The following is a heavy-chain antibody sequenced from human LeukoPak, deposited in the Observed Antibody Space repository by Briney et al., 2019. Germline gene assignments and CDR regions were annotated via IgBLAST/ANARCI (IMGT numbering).Heavy chain of an antibody. CDR3: ARHGRRYVAAMDY. CDR1: GGSISSYY. V-gene: IGHV4-59*08. D-gene: IGHD2-2*01. Sequence: PSETLSLTCTVSGGSISSYYWSWIRQPPGKGLEWIGYIYYSGSTNYNPSLKSRVTISVDTSKNQFSLKLSSVTAADTAVYYCARHGRRYVAAMDYWGQGTLVTVSS. J-gene: IGHJ4*02. CDR2: IYYSGST.